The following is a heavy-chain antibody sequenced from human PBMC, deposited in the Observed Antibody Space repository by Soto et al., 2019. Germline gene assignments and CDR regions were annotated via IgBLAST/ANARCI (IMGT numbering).Heavy chain of an antibody. CDR3: AREGQQVAPENYYCYYDRGV. CDR1: GCDYTNYG. V-gene: IGHV1-18*01. J-gene: IGHJ6*02. Sequence: SSVAVSAKGSGCDYTNYGISWLRQAACRGLEWMGWTSADKSNTRYARKLQGRVTMTTDTSTHTAYLELRSLRTDDTAVFYCAREGQQVAPENYYCYYDRGVCGQGSTVTVS. D-gene: IGHD6-13*01. CDR2: TSADKSNT.